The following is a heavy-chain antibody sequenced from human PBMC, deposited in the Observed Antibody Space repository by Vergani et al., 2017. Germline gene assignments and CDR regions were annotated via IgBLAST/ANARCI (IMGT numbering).Heavy chain of an antibody. D-gene: IGHD2-2*02. CDR3: ARGGXCSSTSCYKGYFGY. J-gene: IGHJ4*02. CDR1: GFTFSSYG. Sequence: QVQLVESGGGVVQPGRSLRLSCAASGFTFSSYGMHWVRQAPGKGLEWVAVIWYDGSNKYYADSVKGRFTISRDNSKNTLYLQMNSLRAEDTAVYYCARGGXCSSTSCYKGYFGYWGQGTLVTVSS. CDR2: IWYDGSNK. V-gene: IGHV3-33*01.